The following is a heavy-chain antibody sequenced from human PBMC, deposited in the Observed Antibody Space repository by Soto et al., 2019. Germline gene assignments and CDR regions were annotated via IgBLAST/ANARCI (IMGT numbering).Heavy chain of an antibody. D-gene: IGHD3-3*01. CDR3: AKDPNYEFWSGYPSHYGMDV. J-gene: IGHJ6*02. CDR1: GFTFSSYA. V-gene: IGHV3-23*01. CDR2: ISGSGGST. Sequence: EVQLLESGGGLVQPGGSLRLSCAASGFTFSSYAMSWVRQAPGKGLEWVSAISGSGGSTYYADPVKGRFTISRDNSKNTLYLQMNSLRAEDTAVYYCAKDPNYEFWSGYPSHYGMDVWGQGTTVTVSS.